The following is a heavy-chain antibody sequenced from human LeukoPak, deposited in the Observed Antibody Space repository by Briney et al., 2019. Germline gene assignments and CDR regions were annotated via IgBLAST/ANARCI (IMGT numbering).Heavy chain of an antibody. CDR2: IVYDGSNK. CDR3: ARVVGIKRGEDPSDY. J-gene: IGHJ4*02. D-gene: IGHD3-16*01. V-gene: IGHV3-33*05. Sequence: PGGSLRLSCAASGFTFSSYGMHWVRQAPGKGLEWVAFIVYDGSNKYYVDSVKGRFTISRDNAKNSLYLQMNSLRAEDTAVYYCARVVGIKRGEDPSDYWGQGTLVTVSS. CDR1: GFTFSSYG.